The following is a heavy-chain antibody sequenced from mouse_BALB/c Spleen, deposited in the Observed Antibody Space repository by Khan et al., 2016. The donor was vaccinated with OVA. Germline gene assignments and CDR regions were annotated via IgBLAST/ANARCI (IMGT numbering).Heavy chain of an antibody. CDR3: ARKNYYGYAVDY. CDR1: GYSITTNYA. J-gene: IGHJ4*01. Sequence: EVQLVESGPGLVKPSQFLSLTCTVTGYSITTNYAWDWIRQFPGNKLEWMGYISYSGSTSYNPSLKSRIYITRDTSKNQFFLQFNSVTTEDTATDYCARKNYYGYAVDYWGQGTSVTVSS. CDR2: ISYSGST. D-gene: IGHD1-1*01. V-gene: IGHV3-2*02.